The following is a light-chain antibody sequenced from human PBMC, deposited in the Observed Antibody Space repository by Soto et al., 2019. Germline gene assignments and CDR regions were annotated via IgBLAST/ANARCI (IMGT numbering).Light chain of an antibody. CDR3: QPRDRTPFT. CDR1: QSISSY. Sequence: DIQMTPSPSSLSASVGDRVPITCPASQSISSYFNWYQQKPGKAPKLLIYAESSLQSGVPSRFSGSGAGTDCTLTISSLQPEEFATYYCQPRDRTPFTFGGGTKGEIK. J-gene: IGKJ4*01. CDR2: AES. V-gene: IGKV1-39*01.